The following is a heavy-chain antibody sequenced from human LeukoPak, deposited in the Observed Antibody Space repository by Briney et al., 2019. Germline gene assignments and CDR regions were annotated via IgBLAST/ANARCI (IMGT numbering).Heavy chain of an antibody. CDR2: ISSTSNHK. CDR3: ATRVTADSYDASDI. D-gene: IGHD6-13*01. Sequence: PGGSLRLSCAVSGFIFRSFSMTWVRQAPGKGLEWVASISSTSNHKYHADSVKGRFTISRDNDKNSLYLQMNSLRAEDTALYYCATRVTADSYDASDIWGQGTMVTVSS. V-gene: IGHV3-21*06. J-gene: IGHJ3*02. CDR1: GFIFRSFS.